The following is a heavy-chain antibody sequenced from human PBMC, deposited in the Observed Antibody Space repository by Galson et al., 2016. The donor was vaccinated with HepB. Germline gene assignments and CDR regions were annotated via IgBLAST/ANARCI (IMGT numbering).Heavy chain of an antibody. Sequence: SLRLSCAASGFTFDDYGMHWVRQAPGKGLEWVSSISWNSGRIAYADSVKGRFTISRDNAKNSLSLQMNSLRVEDTAVYYCARDSWDIVVVSPAMFTFDIWGQGTMVTVSS. V-gene: IGHV3-9*01. CDR3: ARDSWDIVVVSPAMFTFDI. CDR1: GFTFDDYG. D-gene: IGHD2-2*01. J-gene: IGHJ3*02. CDR2: ISWNSGRI.